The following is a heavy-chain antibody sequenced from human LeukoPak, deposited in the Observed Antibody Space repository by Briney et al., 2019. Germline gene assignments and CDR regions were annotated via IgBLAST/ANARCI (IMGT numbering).Heavy chain of an antibody. D-gene: IGHD6-25*01. CDR2: IRSSSSYI. Sequence: PGGTLRLSCAASGFTFSSYGMSWVRQAPGKGLEWVSSIRSSSSYIYYADSVKGRFTISRDNAKNSLYLQMNSLRAEDTAVYYCAKDYFGQPLEFDYWGQGTLVTVSS. J-gene: IGHJ4*02. CDR3: AKDYFGQPLEFDY. V-gene: IGHV3-21*04. CDR1: GFTFSSYG.